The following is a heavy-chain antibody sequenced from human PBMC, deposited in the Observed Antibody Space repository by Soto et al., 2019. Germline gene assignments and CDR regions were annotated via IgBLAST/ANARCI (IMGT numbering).Heavy chain of an antibody. Sequence: QLVQSGADVKKPGASVKVSCKTSGYIFTSYDIHWVRQAPGQNLEWMGWINVGNGDTKYSERFQGRLTLTRDTSPSTAYMALSTLRSEDTAVYFCATDHGYRRSEKVDPWGQGTLVTVSS. CDR2: INVGNGDT. D-gene: IGHD5-12*01. CDR3: ATDHGYRRSEKVDP. CDR1: GYIFTSYD. V-gene: IGHV1-3*01. J-gene: IGHJ5*02.